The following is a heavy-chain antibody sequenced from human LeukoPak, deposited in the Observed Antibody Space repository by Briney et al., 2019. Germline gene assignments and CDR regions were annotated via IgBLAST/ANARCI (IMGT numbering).Heavy chain of an antibody. J-gene: IGHJ4*02. CDR2: ISAYNGNT. V-gene: IGHV1-18*01. Sequence: ASVKVSCKAPGYTFTSYGISWVRQAPGQGLEWMGWISAYNGNTNYAQKLQGRVTMTTDTSTSTAYMELRSLRSDDTAVYYCAREALRYFDWLLEYYFDYWGQGTLVTVSS. CDR3: AREALRYFDWLLEYYFDY. D-gene: IGHD3-9*01. CDR1: GYTFTSYG.